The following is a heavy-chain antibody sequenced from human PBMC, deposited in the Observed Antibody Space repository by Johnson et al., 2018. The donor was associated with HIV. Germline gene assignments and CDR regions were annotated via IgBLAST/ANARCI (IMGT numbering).Heavy chain of an antibody. V-gene: IGHV3-9*01. CDR3: ARGYSYGHDAFDI. J-gene: IGHJ3*02. CDR1: GFTFSSYG. D-gene: IGHD5-18*01. CDR2: ISWNSGSI. Sequence: VQLVESGGGVVRPGRSLRLSCAASGFTFSSYGMHWVRQAPGKGLEWVSGISWNSGSIGYADSVKGRFTISRDNAKNSLYLQMNSLRAEDTAVYYCARGYSYGHDAFDIWGQGTMVTVSS.